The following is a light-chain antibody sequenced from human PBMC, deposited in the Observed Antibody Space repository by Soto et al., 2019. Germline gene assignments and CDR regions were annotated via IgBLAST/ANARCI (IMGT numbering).Light chain of an antibody. CDR2: GVS. CDR1: QTVSNTY. V-gene: IGKV3-20*01. Sequence: EIVLTQSPGTLSSSPGERATLSCRASQTVSNTYLAWYQQKPGQAPRLLIYGVSTRASGIPDRFSGSGSGTDFTLTISRLEPEDFAVYYCQQYSSAPITFGQGTRLEI. J-gene: IGKJ5*01. CDR3: QQYSSAPIT.